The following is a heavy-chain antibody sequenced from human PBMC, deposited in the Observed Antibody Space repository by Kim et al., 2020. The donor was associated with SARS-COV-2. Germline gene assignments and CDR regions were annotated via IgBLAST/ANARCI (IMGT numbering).Heavy chain of an antibody. CDR3: ARGGFRVVPAAPADY. CDR2: ISYDGSNK. CDR1: GFTFSSYA. Sequence: GGSLRLSCAASGFTFSSYAMHWVRQAPGKGLEWVAVISYDGSNKYYADSVKGRFTISRDNSKNTLYLQMNSLRAEDTAVYYCARGGFRVVPAAPADYWG. J-gene: IGHJ4*01. D-gene: IGHD2-2*01. V-gene: IGHV3-30*04.